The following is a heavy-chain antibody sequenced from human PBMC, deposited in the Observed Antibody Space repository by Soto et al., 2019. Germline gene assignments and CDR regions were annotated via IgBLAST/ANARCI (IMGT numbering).Heavy chain of an antibody. Sequence: QVHLVQSGAEVKKPGSSVKVSCKASGGTFSSHAVSWVRQASGQGLEWMGGIIPMFGTANYPQKFKRRVTISADKSTTTAYMELSSLRSEDTAGYSCAREFLHDLRTFAVDIWGQGTMVTVSS. CDR1: GGTFSSHA. CDR3: AREFLHDLRTFAVDI. D-gene: IGHD2-8*01. J-gene: IGHJ3*02. CDR2: IIPMFGTA. V-gene: IGHV1-69*06.